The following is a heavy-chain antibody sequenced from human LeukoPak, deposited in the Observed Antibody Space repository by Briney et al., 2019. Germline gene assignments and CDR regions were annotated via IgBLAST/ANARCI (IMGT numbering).Heavy chain of an antibody. CDR1: GGTFSSYA. D-gene: IGHD2-2*01. J-gene: IGHJ3*02. CDR3: AREVVPAAIGGGYAFDI. V-gene: IGHV1-69*13. Sequence: GASVKVSRKASGGTFSSYAISWVRQAPGQGLEWMGVIIPIFGTANYAQKFQGRVTITADESTSTAYMELSSLRSEDTAVYYCAREVVPAAIGGGYAFDIWGQGTMVTVSS. CDR2: IIPIFGTA.